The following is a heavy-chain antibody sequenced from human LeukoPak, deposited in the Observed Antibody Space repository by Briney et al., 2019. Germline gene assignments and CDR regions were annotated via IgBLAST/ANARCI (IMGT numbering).Heavy chain of an antibody. Sequence: GGSLRLSYAASGFTFSSYGMHWVRQAPGKGLEWVAFIRYDGSNKYYVGSVKGRFTISRDNSKNTLYLQMNSLRAEDTAVYYCAKGSGWEVSYYYYYMDVWGKGTTVTISS. D-gene: IGHD1-26*01. CDR1: GFTFSSYG. CDR3: AKGSGWEVSYYYYYMDV. V-gene: IGHV3-30*02. CDR2: IRYDGSNK. J-gene: IGHJ6*03.